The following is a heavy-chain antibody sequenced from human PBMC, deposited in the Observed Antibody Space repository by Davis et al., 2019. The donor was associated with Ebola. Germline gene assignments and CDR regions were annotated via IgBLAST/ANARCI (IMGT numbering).Heavy chain of an antibody. CDR1: GFTFSSYW. Sequence: GESLKISCAASGFTFSSYWMSWVRQAPGKGLEWVANIKQDGSEKYYVDSVKDRFTISRDNAKNSLYLQMNSLRAEDTAVYYCARDGAPRGGNYYYMDVWGKGTTVTVSS. CDR3: ARDGAPRGGNYYYMDV. J-gene: IGHJ6*03. V-gene: IGHV3-7*03. CDR2: IKQDGSEK. D-gene: IGHD3-10*01.